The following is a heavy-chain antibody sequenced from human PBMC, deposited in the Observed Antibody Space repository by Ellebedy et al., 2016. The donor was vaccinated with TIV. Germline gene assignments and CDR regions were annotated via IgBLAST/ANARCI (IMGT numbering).Heavy chain of an antibody. Sequence: GGSLRLSCAASGFIFSSHGMFWVRQAPGKGLEWVAGLFSVGNIGYYSDSVKGRFTISRDNSKNTLFLEMNNLTRQDTAVYYCARDISNYMDSWGQGTLVTVSS. CDR2: LFSVGNIG. CDR3: ARDISNYMDS. D-gene: IGHD4-11*01. J-gene: IGHJ5*02. CDR1: GFIFSSHG. V-gene: IGHV3-33*01.